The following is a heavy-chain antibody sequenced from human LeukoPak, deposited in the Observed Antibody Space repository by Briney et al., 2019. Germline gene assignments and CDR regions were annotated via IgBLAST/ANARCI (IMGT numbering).Heavy chain of an antibody. CDR3: ARDKGDSSWYDGTDY. CDR2: ISGSGGST. V-gene: IGHV3-23*01. CDR1: GFTFSSYA. Sequence: GGSLRLSCAASGFTFSSYAMSWVRQAPGKGLEWVSAISGSGGSTYYADSVKGRFTISRDNSKNTLYLQMNSLRAEDTAVYYCARDKGDSSWYDGTDYWGQGTLVTVSS. D-gene: IGHD6-13*01. J-gene: IGHJ4*02.